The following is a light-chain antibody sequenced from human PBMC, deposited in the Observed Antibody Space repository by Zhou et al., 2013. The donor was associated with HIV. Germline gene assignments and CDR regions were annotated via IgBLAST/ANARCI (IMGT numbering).Light chain of an antibody. J-gene: IGKJ1*01. V-gene: IGKV3-20*01. CDR2: GAS. Sequence: EIVLTQSPATLSLSPGERATLSCRASQSVTGSRVAWYQQKPGQAPRLLIYGASSRATGIPDRFSGSGSGTDFTLTINRLEPEDFAVYYCQQYGSSPRTFGQGTKVEI. CDR1: QSVTGSR. CDR3: QQYGSSPRT.